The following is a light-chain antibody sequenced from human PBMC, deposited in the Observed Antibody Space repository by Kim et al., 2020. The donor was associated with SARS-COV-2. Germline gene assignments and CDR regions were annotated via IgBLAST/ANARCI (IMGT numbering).Light chain of an antibody. Sequence: NFMLTQPHSVSESPGKTVTISCTRSSGSIASNYVQWYQQRPGSSPTTVIYEDNQRPSGVPDRFSGSIDSSSNSASLTISGLKTEDEADYYCQSYDSSLWVFGGGTQPTVL. J-gene: IGLJ3*02. V-gene: IGLV6-57*01. CDR1: SGSIASNY. CDR3: QSYDSSLWV. CDR2: EDN.